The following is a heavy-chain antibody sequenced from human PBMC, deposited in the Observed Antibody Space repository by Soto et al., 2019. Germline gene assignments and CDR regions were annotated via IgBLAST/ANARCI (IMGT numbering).Heavy chain of an antibody. Sequence: PGGSLRLSCAASGFTFSSYAMHWVRQAPGKGLEWVAVISYDGSNKYYADSVKGRFTISRDNSKNTLYLQMNSLRAEDTAVYYCARDLVLWLGELLGNWFDPWGQGTLVTVSS. CDR3: ARDLVLWLGELLGNWFDP. D-gene: IGHD3-10*01. V-gene: IGHV3-30-3*01. CDR2: ISYDGSNK. CDR1: GFTFSSYA. J-gene: IGHJ5*02.